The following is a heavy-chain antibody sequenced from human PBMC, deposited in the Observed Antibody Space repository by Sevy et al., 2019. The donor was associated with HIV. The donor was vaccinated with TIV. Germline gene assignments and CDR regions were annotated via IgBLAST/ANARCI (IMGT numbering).Heavy chain of an antibody. CDR3: AINSDYGMDA. D-gene: IGHD4-4*01. CDR1: GFTFSSYW. CDR2: IKQDGSHR. V-gene: IGHV3-7*01. J-gene: IGHJ6*02. Sequence: GGSLRLSCIGSGFTFSSYWMNWVRQAPGKGLEWVATIKQDGSHRDSVDSVKGRFTFSRDNAKNSVYLQMNSLRVEDTAVYYCAINSDYGMDAWGQGTTVTVSS.